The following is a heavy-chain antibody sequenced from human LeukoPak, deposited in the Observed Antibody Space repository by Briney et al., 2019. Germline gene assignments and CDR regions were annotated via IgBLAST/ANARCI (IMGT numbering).Heavy chain of an antibody. CDR3: ASATSDYYGSGSYYKFPYYYYGMDV. CDR1: GGSISSGGYY. CDR2: IYYSGST. Sequence: SQTLSLTCTVSGGSISSGGYYWSWIRQHPGKGLEWIGYIYYSGSTYYNPSLKSRVTISVNTSKNQFSLKLSSVTAADTAVYYCASATSDYYGSGSYYKFPYYYYGMDVWGKGTTVTVSS. V-gene: IGHV4-31*03. D-gene: IGHD3-10*01. J-gene: IGHJ6*04.